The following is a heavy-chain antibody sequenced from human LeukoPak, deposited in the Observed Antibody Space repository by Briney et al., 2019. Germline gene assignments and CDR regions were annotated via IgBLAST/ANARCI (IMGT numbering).Heavy chain of an antibody. CDR1: GFSFSNYW. CDR2: INQDGSGQ. J-gene: IGHJ3*02. CDR3: ARSRVQLWFAAFDI. Sequence: GGSLRLSCGVSGFSFSNYWMSWVRQAPGKGLEWVANINQDGSGQYYVDSVKGRFTISRDNAKNSLYLQMNSLRAEDTAVYYCARSRVQLWFAAFDIWGQGTMVTVSS. D-gene: IGHD5-18*01. V-gene: IGHV3-7*01.